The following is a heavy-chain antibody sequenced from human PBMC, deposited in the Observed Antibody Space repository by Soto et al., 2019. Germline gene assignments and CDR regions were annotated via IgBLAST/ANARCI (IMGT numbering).Heavy chain of an antibody. J-gene: IGHJ4*02. D-gene: IGHD3-10*01. Sequence: QVQLVQSGAEEKKPGASVKVSCKASGYTFTSYSMHWVRQAPGQRLEWMGWIHGNNGSTRYSQNFQGRITITRDTSASTDYMELGSLRSEDTAVYYCARPMNYNDYLDYWGQGTLVTVSS. V-gene: IGHV1-3*05. CDR3: ARPMNYNDYLDY. CDR1: GYTFTSYS. CDR2: IHGNNGST.